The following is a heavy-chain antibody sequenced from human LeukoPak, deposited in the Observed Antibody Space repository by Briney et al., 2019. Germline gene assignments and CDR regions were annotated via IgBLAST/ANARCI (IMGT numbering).Heavy chain of an antibody. Sequence: GGSLRLSCAASGFTFSSYAMSWVRQAPGKGLEWVSAISGSGGSTYYADSVKGRFTISRDNSKNTLYLQMNSLRAEDTAVCYCAKPNYYDSSGYYWGQGTLVTVSS. D-gene: IGHD3-22*01. CDR1: GFTFSSYA. J-gene: IGHJ4*02. V-gene: IGHV3-23*01. CDR2: ISGSGGST. CDR3: AKPNYYDSSGYY.